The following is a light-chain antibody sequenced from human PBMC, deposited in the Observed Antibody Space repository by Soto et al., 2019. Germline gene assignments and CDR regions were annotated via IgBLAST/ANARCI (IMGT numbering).Light chain of an antibody. Sequence: IQITQSTSSLSASLGDRFTITFRGSQTISSSYLNWYQQRPVKAPKLLIYAASSLQSGVPSRFSGSGSGTDFTLTITSLQPEDFASYYCQQSASTPWTFGQGTKV. CDR2: AAS. CDR1: QTISSSY. CDR3: QQSASTPWT. V-gene: IGKV1-39*01. J-gene: IGKJ1*01.